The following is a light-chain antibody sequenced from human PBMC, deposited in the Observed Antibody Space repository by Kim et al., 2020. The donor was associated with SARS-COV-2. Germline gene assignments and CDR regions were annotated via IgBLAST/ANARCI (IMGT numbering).Light chain of an antibody. Sequence: IRMTQSPSSLSASTGDRVTITCRASRGITSNLAWYQEKPGKAPKLLMYGASTLQTGVPSRFSGSGSGTDFTLTIRFLQPEDFATYYCQQYYTFPLTFGGGTKVDIK. CDR3: QQYYTFPLT. CDR2: GAS. CDR1: RGITSN. J-gene: IGKJ4*01. V-gene: IGKV1-8*01.